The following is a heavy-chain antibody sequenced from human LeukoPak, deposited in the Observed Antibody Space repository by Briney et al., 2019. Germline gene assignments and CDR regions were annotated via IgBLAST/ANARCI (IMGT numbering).Heavy chain of an antibody. V-gene: IGHV1-2*02. CDR2: INPNSGGT. CDR3: ARGLDQLVPDSSSWFFDY. CDR1: GYTFTGYY. J-gene: IGHJ4*02. Sequence: ASVKVSCKASGYTFTGYYMHWVRQAPGQGLEWMGWINPNSGGTNYAQKFQGRVTMTRDTSISTAYMELSRLRSDDTAVYYCARGLDQLVPDSSSWFFDYWGQGTLVTVSS. D-gene: IGHD6-13*01.